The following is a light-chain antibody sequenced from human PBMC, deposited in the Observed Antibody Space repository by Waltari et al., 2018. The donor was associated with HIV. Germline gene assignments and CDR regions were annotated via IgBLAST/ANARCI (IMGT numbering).Light chain of an antibody. V-gene: IGLV2-11*01. Sequence: QSALTQPRSVPGSPGQSVTISCTGTSSDVGAYDFVSWYQQYPGQAPKLMLYDVTKRPSGVPDRFSGSKSGNTASLTISGLQAEDEADYYCCSYAGSYTYVFGTATELTVL. CDR1: SSDVGAYDF. CDR3: CSYAGSYTYV. CDR2: DVT. J-gene: IGLJ1*01.